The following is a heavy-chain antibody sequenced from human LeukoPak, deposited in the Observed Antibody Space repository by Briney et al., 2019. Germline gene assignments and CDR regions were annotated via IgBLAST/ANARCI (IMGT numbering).Heavy chain of an antibody. J-gene: IGHJ4*02. V-gene: IGHV1-3*01. CDR3: ARGGELLYFDC. Sequence: ASVKVSCKASGYTFTNYATHWMRQAPGQGLEWMGWINADNGNTKYSQKFQGRVTITRDTSASTAYMELSSLTSEDTTVYYCARGGELLYFDCWGQGTLVTVSS. CDR1: GYTFTNYA. CDR2: INADNGNT. D-gene: IGHD3-10*01.